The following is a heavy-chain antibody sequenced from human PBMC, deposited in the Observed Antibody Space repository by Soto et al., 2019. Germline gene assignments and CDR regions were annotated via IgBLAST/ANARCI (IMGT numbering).Heavy chain of an antibody. J-gene: IGHJ6*02. CDR3: EIDAEGLAPNALAV. CDR2: IWYDGSNK. Sequence: QGQLVESGGGVTQPGRSLRPSCTVSGFTFSGHAMHWVRQAPGKGLEWVTQIWYDGSNKYYAESVKGRFTISRDNSNNTLYLQMNSLRVEDTDVNYCEIDAEGLAPNALAVWAQGTSVTVAS. CDR1: GFTFSGHA. V-gene: IGHV3-33*01. D-gene: IGHD6-19*01.